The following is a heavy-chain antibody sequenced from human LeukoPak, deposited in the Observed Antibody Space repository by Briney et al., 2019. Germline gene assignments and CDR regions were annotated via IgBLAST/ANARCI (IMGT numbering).Heavy chain of an antibody. CDR1: GYTFTTYS. Sequence: ASVKVSCKASGYTFTTYSITWVRPAPGQGLEWMGWISAYNGNTNYAQKLQGRVTMTTDTSTSTAYMELRSLKSDDTAVYYCARALVDGYKELGYWGQGTLVTVSS. CDR3: ARALVDGYKELGY. J-gene: IGHJ4*02. CDR2: ISAYNGNT. V-gene: IGHV1-18*01. D-gene: IGHD5-24*01.